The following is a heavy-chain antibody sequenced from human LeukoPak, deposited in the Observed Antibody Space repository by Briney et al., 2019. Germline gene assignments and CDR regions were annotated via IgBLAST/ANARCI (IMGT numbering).Heavy chain of an antibody. Sequence: SQTLSLTCTVSGGSISSGGYYWSWIRQPPGKGLEWIGYIYYSGSTYYNPSLKSRVTISVDTSKNQFSLKLSSVTAADTAVYYCASHFYGSGSWAFDYWGQGTLVTVSS. D-gene: IGHD3-10*01. J-gene: IGHJ4*02. V-gene: IGHV4-30-4*01. CDR3: ASHFYGSGSWAFDY. CDR1: GGSISSGGYY. CDR2: IYYSGST.